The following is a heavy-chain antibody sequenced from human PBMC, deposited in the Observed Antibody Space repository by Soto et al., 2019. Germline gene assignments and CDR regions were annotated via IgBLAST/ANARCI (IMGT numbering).Heavy chain of an antibody. D-gene: IGHD2-2*01. V-gene: IGHV1-24*01. Sequence: ASVKVSCKVSGYTLTELSMHWVRQAPGKGLEWMGGFDPEDGETIYAQKFQGGVTMTEDTSTDTAYMELSSLRSEDTAVYYCATVEGYCSSTSCPNWFDPWGQGTLVTVSS. J-gene: IGHJ5*02. CDR2: FDPEDGET. CDR1: GYTLTELS. CDR3: ATVEGYCSSTSCPNWFDP.